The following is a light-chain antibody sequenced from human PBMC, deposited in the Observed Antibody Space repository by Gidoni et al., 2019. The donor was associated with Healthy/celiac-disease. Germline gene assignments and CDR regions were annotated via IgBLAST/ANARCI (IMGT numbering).Light chain of an antibody. CDR3: QQYNSYPVT. CDR2: KPS. V-gene: IGKV1-5*03. J-gene: IGKJ1*01. CDR1: QSISTW. Sequence: DIQLTQSPSTLSASVGDRVTITCRASQSISTWLAWYQQKPGKAPKLLIYKPSSLESGVPSRFSGSGSGTEFTLAISSLQPDDFATYYCQQYNSYPVTFXQXTKVEIK.